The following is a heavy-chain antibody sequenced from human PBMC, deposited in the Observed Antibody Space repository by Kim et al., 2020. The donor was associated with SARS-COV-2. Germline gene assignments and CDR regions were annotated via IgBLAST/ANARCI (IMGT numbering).Heavy chain of an antibody. CDR1: GYTLTELS. J-gene: IGHJ4*02. CDR3: ATLPILEWLTGWYYFDY. Sequence: ASVKVSCKVSGYTLTELSMHWVRQAPGKGLEWMGGFDPEDGETIYAQKFQGRVTMTEDTSTDTAYMELSSLRSEDTAVYYCATLPILEWLTGWYYFDYWGQGTLVTVSS. V-gene: IGHV1-24*01. CDR2: FDPEDGET. D-gene: IGHD3-3*01.